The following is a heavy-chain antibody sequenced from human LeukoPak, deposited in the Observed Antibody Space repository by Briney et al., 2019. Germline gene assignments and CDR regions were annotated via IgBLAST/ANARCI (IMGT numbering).Heavy chain of an antibody. CDR3: ARRFGDFEGMDV. V-gene: IGHV4-59*08. CDR2: IYYTGST. CDR1: GGSISSFY. D-gene: IGHD3-10*01. Sequence: SETLSLTCTVSGGSISSFYWSWIRQPPGKGLEWIGYIYYTGSTNYNPSLKSRLTISVDASKNQFSLKLSSVTATDTAVYYCARRFGDFEGMDVWGQGTTVTVSS. J-gene: IGHJ6*02.